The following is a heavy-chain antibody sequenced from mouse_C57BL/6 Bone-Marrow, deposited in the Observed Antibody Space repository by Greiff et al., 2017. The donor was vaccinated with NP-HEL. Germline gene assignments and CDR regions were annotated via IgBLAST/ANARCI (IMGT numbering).Heavy chain of an antibody. Sequence: QVQLQQPGAELVMPGASVKLSCKASGYTFTSYWMHWVKQRPGQGLEWIGEIDPSDSYTNYNPKFKGQSTLTVDKSSSTANIQLSSLTSEDSAVYYGAREEGNCGAWFAYWGQGTLVTVSA. CDR1: GYTFTSYW. CDR3: AREEGNCGAWFAY. V-gene: IGHV1-69*01. J-gene: IGHJ3*01. D-gene: IGHD2-1*01. CDR2: IDPSDSYT.